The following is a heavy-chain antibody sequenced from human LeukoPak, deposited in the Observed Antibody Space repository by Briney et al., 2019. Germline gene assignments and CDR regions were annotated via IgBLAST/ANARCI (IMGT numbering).Heavy chain of an antibody. V-gene: IGHV3-33*01. CDR2: IWYDGSNK. Sequence: GGSLRLSCAASGFTFSSYGMHWVRQAPGKGLEWVAVIWYDGSNKYYADSVKGRFTIPRDNSKNTLYLQMNSLRAEDTAVYYCARDLRVVGATPFDYWGQGTLVTVSS. D-gene: IGHD1-26*01. J-gene: IGHJ4*02. CDR3: ARDLRVVGATPFDY. CDR1: GFTFSSYG.